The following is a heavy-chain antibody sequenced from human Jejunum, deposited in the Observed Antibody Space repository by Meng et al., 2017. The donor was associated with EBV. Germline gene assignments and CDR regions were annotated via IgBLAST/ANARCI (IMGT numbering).Heavy chain of an antibody. V-gene: IGHV3-30-3*01. D-gene: IGHD2-21*01. J-gene: IGHJ4*02. Sequence: VEVWGGVVQPGMSLTLSLAASGFIFSDYAMHWVRQAPGKGLEWVALISYDGSNKYYADSVKGRFTISRDSSKNTLFLQMNSLRTEDTAVYYCTREIRGFYSAYWGQGALVTVSS. CDR3: TREIRGFYSAY. CDR2: ISYDGSNK. CDR1: GFIFSDYA.